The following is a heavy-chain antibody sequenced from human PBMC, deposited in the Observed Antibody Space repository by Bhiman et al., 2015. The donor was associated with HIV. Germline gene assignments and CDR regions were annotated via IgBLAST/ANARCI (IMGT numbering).Heavy chain of an antibody. CDR1: RITFSSYG. Sequence: VQLVESGGGLVQPGRSLRLSCVASRITFSSYGMHWVRQAPGKGLEWVAVIWYDGSNKYYADSVKGRFTISRDNSKNTLYLQMNSLRAEDTAVYYCAKDLHDSSGLHFFDYWGQGTLVTVSS. CDR2: IWYDGSNK. CDR3: AKDLHDSSGLHFFDY. J-gene: IGHJ4*02. D-gene: IGHD3-22*01. V-gene: IGHV3-33*06.